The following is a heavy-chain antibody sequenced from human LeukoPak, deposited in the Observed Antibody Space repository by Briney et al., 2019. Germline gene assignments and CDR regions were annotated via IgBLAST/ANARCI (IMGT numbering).Heavy chain of an antibody. J-gene: IGHJ5*02. CDR2: INHSGST. CDR1: GGSFSGYY. Sequence: PSETLSLTCAVYGGSFSGYYWSWIRQPPGKGLEWIGEINHSGSTNYNPSLKSRVTISVDTSKNQFSLKLSSVTAADTAVYYCARGPVYPPLGQGTLVTVSS. V-gene: IGHV4-34*01. CDR3: ARGPVYPP.